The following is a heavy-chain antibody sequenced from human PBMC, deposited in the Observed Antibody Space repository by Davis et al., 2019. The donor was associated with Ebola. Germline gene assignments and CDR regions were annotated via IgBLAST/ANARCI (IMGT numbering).Heavy chain of an antibody. CDR3: ARGVAGRVRGVPWAMDV. Sequence: GGSLRLSCAASGFSFSTYDMHWVRQATGKGLEWVSAIGTAGDTYYPGSVKGRFTISRENAKKSLSLQMNSLGAGDTAVYYCARGVAGRVRGVPWAMDVWGQGTTVTVSS. CDR1: GFSFSTYD. J-gene: IGHJ6*02. CDR2: IGTAGDT. D-gene: IGHD3-10*01. V-gene: IGHV3-13*01.